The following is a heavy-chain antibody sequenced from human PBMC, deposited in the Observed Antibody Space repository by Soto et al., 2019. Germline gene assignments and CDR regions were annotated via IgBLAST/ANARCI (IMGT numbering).Heavy chain of an antibody. D-gene: IGHD3-10*01. CDR3: ARDHGSGSYRDAFDI. V-gene: IGHV1-69*13. CDR1: GGTFSSYA. Sequence: ASVKVSCKASGGTFSSYAISWGRQAPGQGLEWMGGIIPIFGTANYAQKFQGRVTITADESTSTAYMELSSLRSEDTAVYYCARDHGSGSYRDAFDIWGQGTMVTVSS. J-gene: IGHJ3*02. CDR2: IIPIFGTA.